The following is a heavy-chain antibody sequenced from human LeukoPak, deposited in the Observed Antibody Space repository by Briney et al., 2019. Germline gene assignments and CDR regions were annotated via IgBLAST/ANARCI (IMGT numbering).Heavy chain of an antibody. D-gene: IGHD3-22*01. Sequence: PGGSLRLSCAASGFTFSNYWMSWVRRAPGKGLEWVANIKQERSEKYHVDSVKGRFTISRDNAKNSLYLQMNSLRAEDTAVYFCARVSSGYYLDYWGQGTLVTVSS. V-gene: IGHV3-7*03. CDR1: GFTFSNYW. CDR2: IKQERSEK. CDR3: ARVSSGYYLDY. J-gene: IGHJ4*02.